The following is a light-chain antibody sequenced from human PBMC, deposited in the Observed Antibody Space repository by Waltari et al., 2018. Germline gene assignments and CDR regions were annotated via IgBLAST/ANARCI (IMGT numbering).Light chain of an antibody. CDR3: QQYRTNPWA. CDR2: KAS. J-gene: IGKJ1*01. V-gene: IGKV1-5*03. CDR1: QNINSW. Sequence: DIQMTQSPSILSASVVDRFTLTCRASQNINSWLAWYQQKPGMAPKLLISKASTLESGVPSRFSGSGSGTEFTLTISSLQPDDLATYYCQQYRTNPWAFGQGTKV.